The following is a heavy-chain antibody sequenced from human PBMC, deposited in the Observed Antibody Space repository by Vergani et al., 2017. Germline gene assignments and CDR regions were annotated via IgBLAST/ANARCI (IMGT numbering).Heavy chain of an antibody. J-gene: IGHJ4*02. V-gene: IGHV3-30-3*01. CDR2: ISYDGSNK. CDR1: GFTFSSYA. Sequence: QVQLVESGGGVVQPGRSLRLSCAASGFTFSSYAMHWVRQAPGKGLEWVAVISYDGSNKYYADSVKGRFTISRDNAKNSLYLQMNSLRAEDTAVYYCARDKGVGYYGSGSQADYWGQGTLVTVSS. D-gene: IGHD3-10*01. CDR3: ARDKGVGYYGSGSQADY.